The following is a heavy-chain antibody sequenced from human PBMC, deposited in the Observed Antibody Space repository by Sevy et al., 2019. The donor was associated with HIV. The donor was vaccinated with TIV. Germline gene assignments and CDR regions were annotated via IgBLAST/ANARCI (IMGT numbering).Heavy chain of an antibody. Sequence: ASVKVSCKASGGTFSNYALSWVRQAPGQGLEWMGGIIPIFGTTNFAQTSQGRVTITADESTSTAYMELSSLRSTDTAVYYCARTPLVRIPGATDLYFDNWGQGTLVTVSS. V-gene: IGHV1-69*13. CDR3: ARTPLVRIPGATDLYFDN. D-gene: IGHD2-2*01. J-gene: IGHJ4*02. CDR1: GGTFSNYA. CDR2: IIPIFGTT.